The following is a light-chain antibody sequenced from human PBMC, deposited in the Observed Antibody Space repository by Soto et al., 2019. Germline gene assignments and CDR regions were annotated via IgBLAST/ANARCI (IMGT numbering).Light chain of an antibody. CDR1: SSNIGNNY. CDR2: DTN. CDR3: GTCDGGLITGVV. V-gene: IGLV1-51*01. J-gene: IGLJ2*01. Sequence: QSVLTQPPSVSAAPGQKVTISCSGSSSNIGNNYVSWYQHLPGTAPKLLIYDTNQRPSGIPDRFSFSKSGTSATLGITGLLTGDEAGYYGGTCDGGLITGVVFGGGTKRTAL.